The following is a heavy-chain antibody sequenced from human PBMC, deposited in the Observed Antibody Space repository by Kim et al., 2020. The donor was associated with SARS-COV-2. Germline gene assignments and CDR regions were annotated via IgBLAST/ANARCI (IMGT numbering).Heavy chain of an antibody. Sequence: ASVKVSCKTSGYIFSKYGISWVRQAPGQGLEWMAFISTFNGITHYAQGFQGRVTMTTDTSTNTAYMELRSLSSDDTAIYFCARDARGQLAPAAFDYGGQG. D-gene: IGHD2-2*01. J-gene: IGHJ4*02. CDR1: GYIFSKYG. V-gene: IGHV1-18*01. CDR3: ARDARGQLAPAAFDY. CDR2: ISTFNGIT.